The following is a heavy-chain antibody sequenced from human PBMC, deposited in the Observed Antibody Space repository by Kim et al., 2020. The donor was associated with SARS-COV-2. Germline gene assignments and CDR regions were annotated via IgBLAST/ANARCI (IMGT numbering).Heavy chain of an antibody. V-gene: IGHV5-10-1*01. Sequence: GESLKISCKGSEAIFTSYWISWVCQMPGKGLEWMGRINPTDSYTNYSPSFQGHVTISADKSISTAYLQWSSLKASDTAMYYCARLDIGAYYGLDVWGQGTTVIVSS. D-gene: IGHD2-2*03. CDR2: INPTDSYT. CDR3: ARLDIGAYYGLDV. CDR1: EAIFTSYW. J-gene: IGHJ6*02.